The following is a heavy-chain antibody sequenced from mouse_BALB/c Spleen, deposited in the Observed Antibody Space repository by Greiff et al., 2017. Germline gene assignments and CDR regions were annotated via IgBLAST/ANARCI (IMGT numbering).Heavy chain of an antibody. D-gene: IGHD1-1*01. V-gene: IGHV1-5*01. J-gene: IGHJ1*01. Sequence: EVNLVESGTVLARPGASVKMSCKASGYSFTSYWMHWVKQRPGQGLEWIGAIYPGNSDTSYNQKFKGKAKLTAVTSASTAYMELSSLTNEDSAVYYGTPFYYGRDFDVWGAGTTVTVSS. CDR3: TPFYYGRDFDV. CDR2: IYPGNSDT. CDR1: GYSFTSYW.